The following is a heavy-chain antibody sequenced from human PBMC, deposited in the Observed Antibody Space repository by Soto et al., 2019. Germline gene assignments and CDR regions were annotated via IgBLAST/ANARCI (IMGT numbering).Heavy chain of an antibody. J-gene: IGHJ5*02. V-gene: IGHV4-39*01. D-gene: IGHD2-2*02. CDR1: GGSISSSSYY. CDR2: IYYSGST. CDR3: ESGSAAIGVGWFDP. Sequence: QLQLQESGPGLVKPSETLSLTCTVSGGSISSSSYYWGWIRQPPGKGLEWIGSIYYSGSTYYNPSLKRRVTIPVDTSKNQFSLKMSSVTAADTAVYYCESGSAAIGVGWFDPWGQGTLVTVSS.